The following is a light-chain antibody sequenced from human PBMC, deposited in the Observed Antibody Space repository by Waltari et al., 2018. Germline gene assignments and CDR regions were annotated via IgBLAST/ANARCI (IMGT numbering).Light chain of an antibody. CDR3: QKYDYLPAT. Sequence: EVVLTQSPGTLSLSPGERATLSCRASQSVRTYLAWYQQKPGQAPRLLIYGTSTRATGTPDRFSGNGSGTDFSLTISRLEPEDFAVYYCQKYDYLPATFGQGTKVEI. V-gene: IGKV3-20*01. CDR1: QSVRTY. J-gene: IGKJ1*01. CDR2: GTS.